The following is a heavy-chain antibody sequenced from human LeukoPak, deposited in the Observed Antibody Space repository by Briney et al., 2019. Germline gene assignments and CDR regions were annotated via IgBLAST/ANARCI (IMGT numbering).Heavy chain of an antibody. CDR3: ARGTTYSSGWYYFDY. CDR2: IIPIFGTA. CDR1: GGTFSSYA. Sequence: SVRVSCKASGGTFSSYAISWVRQAPGQGLEWMGGIIPIFGTANYAQKFQGRVTITADESTSTAYMELSSLRSEDTAVYYCARGTTYSSGWYYFDYWGQGTLVTVSS. J-gene: IGHJ4*02. V-gene: IGHV1-69*13. D-gene: IGHD6-19*01.